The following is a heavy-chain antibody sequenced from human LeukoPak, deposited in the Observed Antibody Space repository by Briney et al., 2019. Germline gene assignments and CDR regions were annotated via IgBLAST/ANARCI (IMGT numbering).Heavy chain of an antibody. J-gene: IGHJ4*02. V-gene: IGHV3-74*01. D-gene: IGHD6-19*01. CDR1: AFTFSKYW. CDR2: INTDGTVT. Sequence: PGGSLRLSCAPSAFTFSKYWMLWVRQAPGKGMESVSRINTDGTVTNYADSVKGRFTVSRDNADNTMFLQMNSVRDEDTAVYYCATKQWLAPPPDSWGQGTPVTVSS. CDR3: ATKQWLAPPPDS.